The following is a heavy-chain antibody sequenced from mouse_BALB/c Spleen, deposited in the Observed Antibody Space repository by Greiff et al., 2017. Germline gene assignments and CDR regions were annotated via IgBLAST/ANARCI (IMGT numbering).Heavy chain of an antibody. D-gene: IGHD6-1*01. Sequence: EVQLVESGGGLVKPGGSLKLSCAASGFTFSSYAMSWVRQTPEKRLEWVASISSGGSTYYPDSVKGRFTISRDNARNILYLQMSSLRSEDTAMYYCARGLNPSYAMDYWGQGTSVTVSS. J-gene: IGHJ4*01. CDR2: ISSGGST. V-gene: IGHV5-6-5*01. CDR1: GFTFSSYA. CDR3: ARGLNPSYAMDY.